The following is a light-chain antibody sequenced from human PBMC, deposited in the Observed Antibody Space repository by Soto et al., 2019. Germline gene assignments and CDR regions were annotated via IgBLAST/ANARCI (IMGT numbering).Light chain of an antibody. CDR2: GVS. CDR3: SSYISSSTPYG. CDR1: NSDIGAYNF. J-gene: IGLJ1*01. V-gene: IGLV2-14*03. Sequence: QSALAQPASVSGSPGQSITISCTGTNSDIGAYNFVSWYQHHPGKAPKLIIFGVSDRPSGVSDRFSGSKSGNTASLTISGLQAEDEADYYCSSYISSSTPYGFGTGTKVTVL.